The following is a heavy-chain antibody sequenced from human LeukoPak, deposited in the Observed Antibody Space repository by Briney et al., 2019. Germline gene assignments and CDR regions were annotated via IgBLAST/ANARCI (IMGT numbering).Heavy chain of an antibody. Sequence: PGGSLRLSCAASGFTFSSYAMHWVRQAPGKGLEWVAVISYDGSNKYYADSVKGRFTISRDDSKNTLYLQMNSLRAEDTAVYYCARVQWAFDIWGQGTTVTVSS. V-gene: IGHV3-30*04. CDR1: GFTFSSYA. J-gene: IGHJ3*02. CDR2: ISYDGSNK. D-gene: IGHD6-19*01. CDR3: ARVQWAFDI.